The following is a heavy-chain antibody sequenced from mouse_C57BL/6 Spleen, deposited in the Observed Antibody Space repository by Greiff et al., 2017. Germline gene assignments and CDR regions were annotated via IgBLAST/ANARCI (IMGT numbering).Heavy chain of an antibody. J-gene: IGHJ3*01. CDR2: IWSGGST. CDR3: SRNDYADGAWFAY. D-gene: IGHD2-4*01. CDR1: GFSFTSYG. V-gene: IGHV2-2*01. Sequence: VKLMESGPGLVQPSQSLSITCTVSGFSFTSYGVHWVRQSPRKGLEWLGVIWSGGSTDYNAAFISRLSISTDNSKSQVFFKMYSLQAADTAIYYCSRNDYADGAWFAYWGQGTLVTVSA.